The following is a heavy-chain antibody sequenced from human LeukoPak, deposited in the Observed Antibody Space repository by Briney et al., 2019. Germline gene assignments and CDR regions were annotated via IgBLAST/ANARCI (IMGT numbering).Heavy chain of an antibody. CDR2: IKPDGSDS. D-gene: IGHD2-21*02. V-gene: IGHV3-7*01. Sequence: PGGSLRLSCAPSGFTFSAFWMSWVRQGPGKGLEWVASIKPDGSDSHHVDSVMGRFTISRDNAKNLLYLQMNSLRGEDTAVYYCARGKIDGVVTAILYYFDYWGQGTLVTVSS. CDR1: GFTFSAFW. CDR3: ARGKIDGVVTAILYYFDY. J-gene: IGHJ4*02.